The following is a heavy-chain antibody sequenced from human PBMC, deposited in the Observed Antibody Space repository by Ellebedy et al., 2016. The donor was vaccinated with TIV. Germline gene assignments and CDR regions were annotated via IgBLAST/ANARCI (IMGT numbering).Heavy chain of an antibody. J-gene: IGHJ4*02. D-gene: IGHD6-13*01. Sequence: GESLKISCKGSGYSFSNYWIGWVRQMPGKGLEWIGIVYPEDSDTRYSPSFKGQVTISADKSISTAYLQWGSLKASDTAMYYCARKPPGIGAAAHDFWGQGTLVTVSS. CDR3: ARKPPGIGAAAHDF. CDR2: VYPEDSDT. V-gene: IGHV5-51*01. CDR1: GYSFSNYW.